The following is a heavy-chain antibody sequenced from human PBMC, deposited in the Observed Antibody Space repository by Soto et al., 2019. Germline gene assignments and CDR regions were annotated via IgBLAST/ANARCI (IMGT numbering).Heavy chain of an antibody. CDR2: IHQSGSP. V-gene: IGHV4-38-2*02. J-gene: IGHJ3*02. D-gene: IGHD3-22*01. CDR3: ARDPSRGYYYDSSGYYDI. CDR1: NFSLIKEYY. Sequence: PSETLSLTSAVSNFSLIKEYYWGWVRQPPGKGLEWIGSIHQSGSPYYNPSLKSRLTISIDLSKNQFSLKLSSVTAADTAVYYCARDPSRGYYYDSSGYYDIWGQGTMVTVSS.